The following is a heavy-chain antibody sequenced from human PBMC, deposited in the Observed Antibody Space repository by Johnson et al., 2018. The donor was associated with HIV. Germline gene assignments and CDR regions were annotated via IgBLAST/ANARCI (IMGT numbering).Heavy chain of an antibody. Sequence: VQLVESGGGLVQPGGSLRLSCAASGFTFSSYGMHWVRQAPGKGLEYVSAISSNGGSTYYANSVKGRFTISRDSSKNTLYLQMGSLRAADTALYYCARAASARSSGLVAFDIWGQGTMVTVSS. CDR3: ARAASARSSGLVAFDI. J-gene: IGHJ3*02. V-gene: IGHV3-64*01. CDR2: ISSNGGST. D-gene: IGHD6-6*01. CDR1: GFTFSSYG.